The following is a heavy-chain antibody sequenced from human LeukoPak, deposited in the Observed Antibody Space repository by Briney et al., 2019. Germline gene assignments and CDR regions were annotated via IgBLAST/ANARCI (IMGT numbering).Heavy chain of an antibody. CDR1: SGSLSSYY. D-gene: IGHD5-18*01. Sequence: SETLSLTCTVSSGSLSSYYWSWIRQPPGKGLEWIGYIYYSGSTNYNPSLKSRVTISVDTSKNQFSLKLSSVTAADTAVYYCARARRGYSYGQPALGYYYYMDVWGKGTTVTISS. CDR3: ARARRGYSYGQPALGYYYYMDV. CDR2: IYYSGST. V-gene: IGHV4-59*01. J-gene: IGHJ6*03.